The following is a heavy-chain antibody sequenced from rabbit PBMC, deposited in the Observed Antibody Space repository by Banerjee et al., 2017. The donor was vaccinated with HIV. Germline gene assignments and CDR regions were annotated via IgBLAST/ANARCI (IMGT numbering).Heavy chain of an antibody. CDR3: ARGTGGTGWNL. V-gene: IGHV1S40*01. CDR2: IYTGDGST. D-gene: IGHD7-1*01. Sequence: QSLEESGGDLVKPGASLTLTCTASGFSFSSSYWICWVRQAPGKGLELIAYIYTGDGSTYYASWVNGRFTISKTSSTTVTLQMTSLTVADTATYFCARGTGGTGWNLWGPGTLVTVS. CDR1: GFSFSSSYW. J-gene: IGHJ4*01.